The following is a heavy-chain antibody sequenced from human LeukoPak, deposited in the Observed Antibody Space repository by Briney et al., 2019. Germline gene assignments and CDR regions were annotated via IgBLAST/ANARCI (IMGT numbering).Heavy chain of an antibody. CDR3: AKDQYGGNPQYYFDY. CDR2: ISGSGGST. Sequence: PGGSLRLSCAASGFTFSSYAMSWVRQAPGKGLEWVSGISGSGGSTYYADSVKGRFTISRDNSKNTLYLQMNSLRAEDTAVYYCAKDQYGGNPQYYFDYWGQGTLVTVSS. D-gene: IGHD4-23*01. CDR1: GFTFSSYA. J-gene: IGHJ4*02. V-gene: IGHV3-23*01.